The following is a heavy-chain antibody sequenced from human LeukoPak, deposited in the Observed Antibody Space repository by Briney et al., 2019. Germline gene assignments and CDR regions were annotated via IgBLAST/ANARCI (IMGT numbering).Heavy chain of an antibody. Sequence: ASVKVSCKASGYTFTSYGISWVRQAPGQGLEWMGIINPSGGSTSYAQKFQGRVTMTRDTSTSTGFMELSSLRSEDTAVYYGARGVATTHWDYWGQGTLVTVSS. CDR3: ARGVATTHWDY. V-gene: IGHV1-46*01. J-gene: IGHJ4*02. D-gene: IGHD1-26*01. CDR2: INPSGGST. CDR1: GYTFTSYG.